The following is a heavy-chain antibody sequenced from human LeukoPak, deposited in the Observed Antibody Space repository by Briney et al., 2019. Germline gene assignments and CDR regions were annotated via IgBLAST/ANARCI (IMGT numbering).Heavy chain of an antibody. J-gene: IGHJ4*02. D-gene: IGHD6-19*01. Sequence: GGSLRLSCAASGFTFSTSEMNWVRQAPGKGLEWVSGITDRGSSTYYTDSVKGRFTISRDNSRNTLYLEMHSLRGEDTAVYYCAKVYSSDWYVDSWGQGTLVTVSS. CDR3: AKVYSSDWYVDS. CDR2: ITDRGSST. CDR1: GFTFSTSE. V-gene: IGHV3-23*01.